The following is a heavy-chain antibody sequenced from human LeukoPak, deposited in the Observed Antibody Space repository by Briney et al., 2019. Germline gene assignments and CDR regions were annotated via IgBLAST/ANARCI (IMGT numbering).Heavy chain of an antibody. Sequence: PSETLSLTCTVSGGSIRSYYWSWIRQPAGKGLEWIGRIYSSGSANYNPSLKSRLTLSVDTSKNQFSPTLSSVTAADTAVYYCARGGYYGSGSYFHFDNWGQGSLVTVSS. CDR2: IYSSGSA. J-gene: IGHJ4*02. CDR3: ARGGYYGSGSYFHFDN. CDR1: GGSIRSYY. V-gene: IGHV4-4*07. D-gene: IGHD3-10*01.